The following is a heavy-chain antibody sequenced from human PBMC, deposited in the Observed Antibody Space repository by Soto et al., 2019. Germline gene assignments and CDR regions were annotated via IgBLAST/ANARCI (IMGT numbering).Heavy chain of an antibody. V-gene: IGHV4-31*03. Sequence: SETLSLTCTVSGGYISSGCYYWSWIRQHPGKGLEWIGYIYYSGSTYYNPSLKSRVTISVDTSKNQFSLKLSSVTAADTAVYYCARVLEMATISFQFDYWGQGTLVTVS. CDR1: GGYISSGCYY. CDR3: ARVLEMATISFQFDY. J-gene: IGHJ4*02. CDR2: IYYSGST. D-gene: IGHD5-12*01.